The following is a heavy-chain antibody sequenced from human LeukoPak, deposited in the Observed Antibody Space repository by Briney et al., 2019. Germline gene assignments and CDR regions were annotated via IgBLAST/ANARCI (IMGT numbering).Heavy chain of an antibody. D-gene: IGHD1-26*01. CDR1: GFTFSNYN. CDR3: ARGPAANSGNYYAGDY. J-gene: IGHJ4*02. CDR2: IRSSTTYV. V-gene: IGHV3-21*04. Sequence: PGGSLRLSCAASGFTFSNYNMNWVRQAPGKGLEWVSSIRSSTTYVYYADSVKGRFTISRDNAKNSLYLQMNSLRAEDTAVYYCARGPAANSGNYYAGDYWGQGTLVTVSS.